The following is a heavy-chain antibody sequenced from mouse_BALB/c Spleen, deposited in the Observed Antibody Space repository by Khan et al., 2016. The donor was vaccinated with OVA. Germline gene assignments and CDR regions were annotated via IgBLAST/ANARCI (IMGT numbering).Heavy chain of an antibody. Sequence: EVQLQESGPGLVKPSQSLSLTCSVTGYSITSGYYWNWIRQFPGNKLEWMGYIRYDGSNNYNPSLKNRISIHRDTSKNQFFRKLNSVTTEDTATYYCARGGSSGPAWFAYWGQGTLVTVSA. J-gene: IGHJ3*01. CDR3: ARGGSSGPAWFAY. CDR1: GYSITSGYY. V-gene: IGHV3-6*02. CDR2: IRYDGSN. D-gene: IGHD3-1*01.